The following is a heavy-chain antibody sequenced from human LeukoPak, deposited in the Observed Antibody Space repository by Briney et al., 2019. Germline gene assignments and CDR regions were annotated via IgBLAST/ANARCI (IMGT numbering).Heavy chain of an antibody. D-gene: IGHD4-17*01. V-gene: IGHV1-18*01. Sequence: ASVKVSCKASGYTFTSYGISWVRQAPGQGREWMGWISAYNGNTNYAQKLQGRVTMTTDTSTSTAYMELSRLRSDDTAVYYCARVGGGDYVYWYFDLWGRGTLVTVSS. CDR1: GYTFTSYG. CDR3: ARVGGGDYVYWYFDL. CDR2: ISAYNGNT. J-gene: IGHJ2*01.